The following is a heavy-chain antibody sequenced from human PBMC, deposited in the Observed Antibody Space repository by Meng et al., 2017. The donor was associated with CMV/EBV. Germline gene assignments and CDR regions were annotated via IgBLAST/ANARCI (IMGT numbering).Heavy chain of an antibody. V-gene: IGHV1-18*01. CDR2: ISAYNGNT. Sequence: ASVKVSCKASGYTFTSYGISWVRQTPGQGLEWMGWISAYNGNTNYAQKLQGRVTMTTDTSTSTAYMELRSLRSDDTAVYYCARDGFYSGIFVGFDPWGQGTLVTVSS. J-gene: IGHJ5*02. D-gene: IGHD1-26*01. CDR1: GYTFTSYG. CDR3: ARDGFYSGIFVGFDP.